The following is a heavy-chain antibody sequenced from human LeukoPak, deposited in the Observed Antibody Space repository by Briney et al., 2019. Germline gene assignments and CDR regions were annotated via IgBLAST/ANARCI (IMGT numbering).Heavy chain of an antibody. D-gene: IGHD6-19*01. V-gene: IGHV1-58*02. CDR2: IVVGSGNT. Sequence: GASVKVSCKASGFTFTSSAMQWVRQARGQRLEWIGWIVVGSGNTNYAQKFQERVTITRDMSTSTAYMELSSLRSEDTAVYYCAASRSGIAVADDAFNIWGQGTMVTVSS. J-gene: IGHJ3*02. CDR1: GFTFTSSA. CDR3: AASRSGIAVADDAFNI.